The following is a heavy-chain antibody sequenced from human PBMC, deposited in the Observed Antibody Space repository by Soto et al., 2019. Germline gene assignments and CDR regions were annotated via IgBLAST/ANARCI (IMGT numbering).Heavy chain of an antibody. CDR1: GFTFSMFS. CDR3: VHPRSTVQIPPT. D-gene: IGHD4-17*01. V-gene: IGHV3-64D*06. Sequence: GGSLRLSCSASGFTFSMFSMHWVRQAPGKGLEYVSGISSNGDSTYYADSVKGRLTISRDNSKNTLYLQMSSLRAVDTAVYYCVHPRSTVQIPPTWGQGTLATVSS. CDR2: ISSNGDST. J-gene: IGHJ5*02.